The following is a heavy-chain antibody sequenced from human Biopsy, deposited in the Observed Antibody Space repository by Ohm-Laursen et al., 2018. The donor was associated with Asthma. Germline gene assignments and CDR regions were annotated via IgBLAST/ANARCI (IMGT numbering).Heavy chain of an antibody. CDR3: VRGSSSWHHGPFHYYYGLDV. CDR1: SGSGGYMRSGNYY. J-gene: IGHJ6*02. Sequence: GTLSLTWSLSSGSGGYMRSGNYYWGWIRQPPGKGLEWIGSIYYSGTTYYNPSLESRVTVSADTTKNQFPLKSTSVTAADTAVYYCVRGSSSWHHGPFHYYYGLDVWGQGTTATVSS. CDR2: IYYSGTT. D-gene: IGHD6-13*01. V-gene: IGHV4-39*01.